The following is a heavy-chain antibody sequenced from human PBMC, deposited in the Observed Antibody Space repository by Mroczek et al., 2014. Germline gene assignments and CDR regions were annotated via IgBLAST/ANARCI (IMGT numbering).Heavy chain of an antibody. D-gene: IGHD5-24*01. J-gene: IGHJ4*02. Sequence: SGAEVKKPGESLKISCKGSGYSFTSYWIGWVRQMPGKGLEWMGIIYPGDSDTRYSPSFQGQVTISADKSISTAYLQWSSLKASDTAMYYCARHGKRHNGWLPQRANDYWGQGTPGPPSP. V-gene: IGHV5-51*01. CDR2: IYPGDSDT. CDR1: GYSFTSYW. CDR3: ARHGKRHNGWLPQRANDY.